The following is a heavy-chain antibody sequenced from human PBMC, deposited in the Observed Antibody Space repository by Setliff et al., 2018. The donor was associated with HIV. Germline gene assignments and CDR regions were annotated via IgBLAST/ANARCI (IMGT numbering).Heavy chain of an antibody. Sequence: GGSLRLSCAASRFTFSNHWMTWVRQAPGKGLEWVANINPDGSAKIYLDSVRGRFTISRDNAKNSLSLQMNSLRAEDTALYYCARVDATDEAFGMWGQGTMVTV. CDR1: RFTFSNHW. J-gene: IGHJ3*02. V-gene: IGHV3-7*01. CDR2: INPDGSAK. CDR3: ARVDATDEAFGM.